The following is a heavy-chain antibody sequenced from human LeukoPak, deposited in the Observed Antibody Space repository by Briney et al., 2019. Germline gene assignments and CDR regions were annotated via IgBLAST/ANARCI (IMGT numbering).Heavy chain of an antibody. V-gene: IGHV4-39*07. CDR3: ARGFLGQVSDAFDI. J-gene: IGHJ3*02. D-gene: IGHD3-10*01. CDR2: IYYSGTT. Sequence: SETLSLTCTVSGGSISSSSYYWGWIRQPPGKGLEWIGSIYYSGTTYYNPSLKSRVTISVDTSKNQFSLRLRSVTAADTAVYYCARGFLGQVSDAFDIWGQGTMVTVSS. CDR1: GGSISSSSYY.